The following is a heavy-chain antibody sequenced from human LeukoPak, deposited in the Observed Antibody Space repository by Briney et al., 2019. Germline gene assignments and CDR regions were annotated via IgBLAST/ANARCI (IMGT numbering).Heavy chain of an antibody. CDR3: ARDDSMAVGTPQWAEYFQH. Sequence: GGSLRLSCAASGFTFNDCWMTWVRQAPGKGLEWVANRKEDGSEKYYLDSVKGRFTISRDNTRNSLFLQMNSLGNEDMAIEYCARDDSMAVGTPQWAEYFQHWGQGTLVTVSS. CDR1: GFTFNDCW. J-gene: IGHJ1*01. V-gene: IGHV3-7*03. D-gene: IGHD2-21*02. CDR2: RKEDGSEK.